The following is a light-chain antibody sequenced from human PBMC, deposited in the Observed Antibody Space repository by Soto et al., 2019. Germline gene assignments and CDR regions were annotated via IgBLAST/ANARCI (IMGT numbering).Light chain of an antibody. V-gene: IGKV1-12*02. CDR3: QQAYIFPFS. CDR2: AAF. CDR1: RVISNS. Sequence: DVQMTQSPSSVSASVGDRVTLTCRASRVISNSLAWYQQKPRKAPRLLIYAAFNLQGGVPSRFSGSGSRTHFFLTISSLQPDDFATYYCQQAYIFPFSFGGGTKVDIK. J-gene: IGKJ4*01.